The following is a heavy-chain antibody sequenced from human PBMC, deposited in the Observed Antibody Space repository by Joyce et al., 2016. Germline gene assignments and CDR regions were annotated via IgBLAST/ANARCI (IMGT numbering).Heavy chain of an antibody. CDR3: ARSQWLAPLMY. Sequence: QVQLQQWGAGLLKPSETLSLTCAVSGWPFRGVFWTWVRQPPGKGLEWIGDINNSGVTNYNPSLKTRVTFSVDTSKNQFSLKLTSLSAADTAVYYCARSQWLAPLMYWGQGTPVTVSS. CDR2: INNSGVT. CDR1: GWPFRGVF. J-gene: IGHJ4*02. V-gene: IGHV4-34*01. D-gene: IGHD6-19*01.